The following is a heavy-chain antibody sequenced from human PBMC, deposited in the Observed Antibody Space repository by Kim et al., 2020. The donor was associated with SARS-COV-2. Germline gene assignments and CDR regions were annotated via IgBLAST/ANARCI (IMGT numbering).Heavy chain of an antibody. CDR1: GFTFSSYA. CDR2: ISYDGSNK. V-gene: IGHV3-30-3*01. CDR3: ARDRSGSYFDY. J-gene: IGHJ4*02. Sequence: GGSLRLSCAASGFTFSSYAMHWVRQAPVKGLEWVAVISYDGSNKYYADSVKGRFTISRDNSKNTLYLQMNSLRAEDTAVCYCARDRSGSYFDYWGQGTLVTVSS. D-gene: IGHD1-26*01.